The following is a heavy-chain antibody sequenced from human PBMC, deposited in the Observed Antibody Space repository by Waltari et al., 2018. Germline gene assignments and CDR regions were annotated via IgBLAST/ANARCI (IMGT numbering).Heavy chain of an antibody. CDR1: GVTFTTYT. J-gene: IGHJ5*02. CDR2: IIPILNVV. D-gene: IGHD3-16*01. Sequence: QVQLVQSGSEVKKTGSSVRVSCKASGVTFTTYTINWIRQAPGQGLEWLGKIIPILNVVDYEQRFQDRVTITADKSTNTAYMELNSLGSDDTAVYYCSVFLNNAFIEPTPPWGQGTLVTVAS. CDR3: SVFLNNAFIEPTPP. V-gene: IGHV1-69*02.